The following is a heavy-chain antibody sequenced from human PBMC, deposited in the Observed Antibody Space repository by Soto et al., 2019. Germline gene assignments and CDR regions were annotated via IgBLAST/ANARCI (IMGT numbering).Heavy chain of an antibody. CDR3: AESWGSDYYGMDV. CDR2: ISYDGSNK. J-gene: IGHJ6*02. V-gene: IGHV3-30-3*01. D-gene: IGHD7-27*01. Sequence: GGSLRLSCAASGFTFSSYAMHWVRQAPGKGLEWVAVISYDGSNKYYADSVKGRFTISRDNSKNTLYLQMNSLRAEDTAVYYCAESWGSDYYGMDVWGQGTTVTVSS. CDR1: GFTFSSYA.